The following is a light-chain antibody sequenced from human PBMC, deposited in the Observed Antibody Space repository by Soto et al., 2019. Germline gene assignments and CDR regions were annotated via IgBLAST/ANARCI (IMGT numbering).Light chain of an antibody. J-gene: IGKJ4*01. CDR3: QQYGDSPLT. CDR1: QSISNNY. Sequence: DIVLTQSPGTLSLSPGERATLSCRASQSISNNYLAWYQQKPGQAPRLLIYGASTRATGIPDRFTGSGSGTDFTLTIGRLEPEDFAVYYCQQYGDSPLTFGVGAKVDIK. V-gene: IGKV3-20*01. CDR2: GAS.